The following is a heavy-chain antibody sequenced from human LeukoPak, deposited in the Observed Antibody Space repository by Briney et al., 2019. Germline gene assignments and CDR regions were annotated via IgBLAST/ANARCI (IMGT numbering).Heavy chain of an antibody. CDR2: INPTGGST. V-gene: IGHV1-46*01. D-gene: IGHD1-26*01. J-gene: IGHJ4*02. CDR1: GYTFTNYS. Sequence: ASVKVSCKASGYTFTNYSMHWVRQAPGQGLEWMGIINPTGGSTNYAQKFQGRVTMTEDTSTDTAYMELSSLRSEDTAVYYCATGTTEWELPLFDYWGQGTLVTVSS. CDR3: ATGTTEWELPLFDY.